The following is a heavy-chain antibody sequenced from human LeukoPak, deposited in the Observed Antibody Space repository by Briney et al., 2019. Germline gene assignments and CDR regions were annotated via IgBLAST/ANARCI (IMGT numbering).Heavy chain of an antibody. CDR2: ISYDGSNK. J-gene: IGHJ3*02. V-gene: IGHV3-30-3*01. Sequence: PGGSLRLSCAASGFTFSSYAMHWVRQAPGKGLEWVAVISYDGSNKYYADSVKGRFTISRDNSKNTLYLQMNSLRAEDTAVYYCARDVTSSGDAFDIWGQGTMVTVSP. D-gene: IGHD6-19*01. CDR3: ARDVTSSGDAFDI. CDR1: GFTFSSYA.